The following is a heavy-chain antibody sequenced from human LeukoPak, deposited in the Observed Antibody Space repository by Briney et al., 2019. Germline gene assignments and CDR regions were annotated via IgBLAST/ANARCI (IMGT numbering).Heavy chain of an antibody. CDR1: GGSISSYY. Sequence: SETLSLTCTVSGGSISSYYWSWIRQPPGKGLEWIGEINHSGSTNYNPSLKSRVTISVDTSKNQFSLKLSSVTAADTAVYYCARAPQHIVVVAFDIWGQGTMVTVSS. J-gene: IGHJ3*02. CDR2: INHSGST. CDR3: ARAPQHIVVVAFDI. V-gene: IGHV4-34*01. D-gene: IGHD2-21*01.